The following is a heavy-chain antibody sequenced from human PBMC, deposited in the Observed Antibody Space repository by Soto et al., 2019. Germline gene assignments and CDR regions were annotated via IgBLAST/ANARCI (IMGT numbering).Heavy chain of an antibody. Sequence: GGSLRLSCAASGFTFSSYSMNWVRQAPGKGLEWVSSISSSSSYIYYADSVKGRFTISRDNAKNSLYLQMNSLRAEDTAVYYCARVRCSSTSCYYMDVWGKGTTVTVSS. CDR2: ISSSSSYI. J-gene: IGHJ6*03. CDR3: ARVRCSSTSCYYMDV. V-gene: IGHV3-21*01. D-gene: IGHD2-2*01. CDR1: GFTFSSYS.